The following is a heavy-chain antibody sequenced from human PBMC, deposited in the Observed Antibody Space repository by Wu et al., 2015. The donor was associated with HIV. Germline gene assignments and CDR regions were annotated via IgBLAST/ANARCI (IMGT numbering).Heavy chain of an antibody. CDR1: YILTSYP. D-gene: IGHD3-10*01. Sequence: LVQSGPEAKRPGASVKVSCKASYILTSYPVGWVRQAPGQRLEWMGWMNPRNGYIQPAQKFQDKIMMSTNNSAHTAYMELRNLTSDDTAIYFCARVQFDPQYYTYFDLWGQGTLVYSLL. J-gene: IGHJ5*01. CDR2: MNPRNGYI. CDR3: ARVQFDPQYYTYFDL. V-gene: IGHV1-18*01.